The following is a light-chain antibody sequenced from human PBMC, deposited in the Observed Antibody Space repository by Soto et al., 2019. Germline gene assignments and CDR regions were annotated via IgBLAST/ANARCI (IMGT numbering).Light chain of an antibody. CDR3: QQYNSYSSYT. Sequence: DIPMTQSPSTLSASVGDRVTITCRASQSISSWLAWYQQKPGKAPKLLIYDASSLESGFPSRFSGSGSGTEFTLTISSLQPDDFATYYCQQYNSYSSYTFGQGTKLEIK. CDR1: QSISSW. J-gene: IGKJ2*01. V-gene: IGKV1-5*01. CDR2: DAS.